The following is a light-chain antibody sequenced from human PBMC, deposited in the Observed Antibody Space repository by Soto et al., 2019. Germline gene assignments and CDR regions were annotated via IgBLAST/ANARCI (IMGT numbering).Light chain of an antibody. CDR1: QSVSSAF. CDR3: QQYGDTPPT. Sequence: IVLTQSPGTLSLSPGERATLSCRASQSVSSAFFAWYQQKPGQPLRLLIYAAANRATGIPDRFSGSGSATDFTLTISRLEAEDFAVYYCQQYGDTPPTFGRGT. J-gene: IGKJ2*01. V-gene: IGKV3-20*01. CDR2: AAA.